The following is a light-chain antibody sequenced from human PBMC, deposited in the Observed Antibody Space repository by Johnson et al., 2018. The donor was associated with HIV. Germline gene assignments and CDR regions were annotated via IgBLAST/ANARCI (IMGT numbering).Light chain of an antibody. CDR2: DNN. CDR3: GTWNTRLSVGHV. J-gene: IGLJ1*01. Sequence: QLVLTQPPSVSAAPGQKVTISWSGSSCDIGNNYVSWHQQFPGTAPKFLINDNNKRPSGIPDRISGSKSGTSATLGITGLQTGDEADYYCGTWNTRLSVGHVFGTGTKVTVL. CDR1: SCDIGNNY. V-gene: IGLV1-51*01.